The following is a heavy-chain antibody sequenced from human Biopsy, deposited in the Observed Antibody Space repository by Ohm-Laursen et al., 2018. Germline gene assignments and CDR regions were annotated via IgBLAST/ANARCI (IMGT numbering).Heavy chain of an antibody. J-gene: IGHJ6*02. Sequence: SATLSFICFVSGGSISSDYWSCFRQTPGKGLEWIGYIYYSGSTNYNPSLKSRVTIIVDTSKNQFSLRLNSVTAADTAVYYCARATNSTGWPYYDFYGMDVWGQGTTVTVSS. CDR2: IYYSGST. CDR1: GGSISSDY. V-gene: IGHV4-59*01. CDR3: ARATNSTGWPYYDFYGMDV. D-gene: IGHD2/OR15-2a*01.